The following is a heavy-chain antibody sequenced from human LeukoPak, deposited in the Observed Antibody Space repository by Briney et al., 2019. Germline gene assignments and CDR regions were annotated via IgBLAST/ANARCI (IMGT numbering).Heavy chain of an antibody. CDR1: GGSFSGYY. D-gene: IGHD4-17*01. J-gene: IGHJ4*02. CDR2: INHSGST. CDR3: ARAPYGDYPFDY. V-gene: IGHV4-34*01. Sequence: SETLSLTCAVYGGSFSGYYWSWIRQPPGKGLEWIGEINHSGSTNYNPSLKSRVTISVDTSKNQFSLKLSSVTAADTAVYYCARAPYGDYPFDYWGQGTLVTVSS.